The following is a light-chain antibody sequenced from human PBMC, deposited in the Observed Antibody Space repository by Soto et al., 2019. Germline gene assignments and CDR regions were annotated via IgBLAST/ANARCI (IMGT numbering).Light chain of an antibody. J-gene: IGKJ1*01. CDR2: EAS. CDR3: QRYNTYSRT. Sequence: DIQMTQSPSTLSASLGDRVTITCRASQSISTWLAWYQQKPGKAPKLLIYEASSLQSGVPSRFSGSGSGTEFTLTICSLQPDDFATYYCQRYNTYSRTFGQGTKVEIK. CDR1: QSISTW. V-gene: IGKV1-5*03.